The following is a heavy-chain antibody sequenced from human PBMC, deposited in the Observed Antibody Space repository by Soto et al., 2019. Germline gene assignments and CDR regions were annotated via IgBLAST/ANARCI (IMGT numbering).Heavy chain of an antibody. V-gene: IGHV3-23*01. CDR2: ISGSGGNT. D-gene: IGHD5-12*01. J-gene: IGHJ4*02. Sequence: GGSLRLSCAASGFTFSSYAMTWVRQAPGKGLEWVSAISGSGGNTYYADSVKGRFTISRDNSKNTLFLQMNSLRAEDTAVYYCARWLQFVDLDYWGQGPLVTVAS. CDR3: ARWLQFVDLDY. CDR1: GFTFSSYA.